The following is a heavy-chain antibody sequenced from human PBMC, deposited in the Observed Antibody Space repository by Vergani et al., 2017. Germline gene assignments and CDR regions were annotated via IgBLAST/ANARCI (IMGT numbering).Heavy chain of an antibody. CDR3: ARDSFPNPTNRYYYGSGHFDY. J-gene: IGHJ4*02. CDR2: ISSSSSYI. D-gene: IGHD3-10*01. Sequence: EVQLVESGGGLVKPGGSLRLSCAASGFTFSSYSMNWVRQAPGKGLEWVSSISSSSSYIYYADSVKGRFTISRDNAKNSLYLQMNSLRAEDTAVYYCARDSFPNPTNRYYYGSGHFDYWGQGTLVTVSS. V-gene: IGHV3-21*01. CDR1: GFTFSSYS.